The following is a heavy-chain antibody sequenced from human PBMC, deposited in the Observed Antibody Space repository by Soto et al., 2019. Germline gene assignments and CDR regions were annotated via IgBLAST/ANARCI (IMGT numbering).Heavy chain of an antibody. Sequence: GASVKVSCKASGYTFTSYGISWVRQAPGQGLEWMGWISAYNGNTNYAQKLQGRVTMTTDTSTSTAYMELRSLRSDDTAVYYCARGRISGGSLNWFDPWGQGTLVTVSS. CDR2: ISAYNGNT. CDR3: ARGRISGGSLNWFDP. D-gene: IGHD2-15*01. CDR1: GYTFTSYG. J-gene: IGHJ5*02. V-gene: IGHV1-18*01.